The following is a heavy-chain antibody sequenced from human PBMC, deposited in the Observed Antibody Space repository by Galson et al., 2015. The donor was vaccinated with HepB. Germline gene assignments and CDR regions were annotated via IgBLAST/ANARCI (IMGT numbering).Heavy chain of an antibody. J-gene: IGHJ2*01. CDR2: IRQSANSP. D-gene: IGHD4-23*01. Sequence: SLRLSCAASGFTFSSYAMGWVRQGPGGGLQWVSVIRQSANSPQYADSVKGRFIISRDKFKNSLYLQMNSLRADDTAIYHCARVRPYNGGKGGLYFDLWGRGTLVTVSS. V-gene: IGHV3-23*01. CDR1: GFTFSSYA. CDR3: ARVRPYNGGKGGLYFDL.